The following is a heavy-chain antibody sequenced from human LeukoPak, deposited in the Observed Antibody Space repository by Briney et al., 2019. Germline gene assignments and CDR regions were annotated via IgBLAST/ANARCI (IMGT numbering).Heavy chain of an antibody. CDR2: IYHSGST. CDR1: GGSISSSNW. Sequence: KSSETLSLTCAVSGGSISSSNWWSWVRQPPGKGLEWIGEIYHSGSTNYNPSLKSRVTISVDKSKNQFSLKLSSVTAADTAVYYCARVSYYDSSGYATGEGFDYWGQGTLVTVSS. V-gene: IGHV4-4*02. J-gene: IGHJ4*02. CDR3: ARVSYYDSSGYATGEGFDY. D-gene: IGHD3-22*01.